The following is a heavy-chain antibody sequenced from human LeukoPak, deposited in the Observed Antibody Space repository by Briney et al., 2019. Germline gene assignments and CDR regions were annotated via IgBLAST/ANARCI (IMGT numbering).Heavy chain of an antibody. V-gene: IGHV3-48*01. CDR3: ARKWLVRYYFDY. Sequence: QPGGSLRLSYSAPGFTFSSYSMNWVRQAPGKGLEWVSYISSSSSTIYYADSVKGRFTISRDNAKNSLYLQMNSLRAEDTAVYYCARKWLVRYYFDYWGQGTLVTVSS. CDR2: ISSSSSTI. CDR1: GFTFSSYS. D-gene: IGHD6-19*01. J-gene: IGHJ4*02.